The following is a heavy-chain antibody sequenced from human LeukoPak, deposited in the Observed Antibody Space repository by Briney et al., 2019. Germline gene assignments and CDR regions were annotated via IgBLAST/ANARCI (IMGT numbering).Heavy chain of an antibody. D-gene: IGHD5-12*01. CDR3: ARRYSGYDDFDY. V-gene: IGHV3-33*01. Sequence: GRSLRLSCAASGFTFSSYGMHWVRQAPGKGLEWVAVIWYDGSNKYYADSVKGRFTISRDNSKNTLYLQMNSLRAEDTAVYYCARRYSGYDDFDYWGQGTLVTVSS. CDR1: GFTFSSYG. J-gene: IGHJ4*02. CDR2: IWYDGSNK.